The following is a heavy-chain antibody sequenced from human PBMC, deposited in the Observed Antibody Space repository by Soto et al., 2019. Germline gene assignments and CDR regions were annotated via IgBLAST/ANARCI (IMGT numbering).Heavy chain of an antibody. CDR2: IYYSGST. CDR1: GGSISSYY. CDR3: ARGYDFWSGYYDG. J-gene: IGHJ4*02. Sequence: SETLSLTCTVSGGSISSYYWSWIWQPPGKGLEWIGYIYYSGSTNYNPSLKSRVTISVDTSKNQFSLKLSSVTAADTAVYYCARGYDFWSGYYDGWGQGTLVTVSS. D-gene: IGHD3-3*01. V-gene: IGHV4-59*01.